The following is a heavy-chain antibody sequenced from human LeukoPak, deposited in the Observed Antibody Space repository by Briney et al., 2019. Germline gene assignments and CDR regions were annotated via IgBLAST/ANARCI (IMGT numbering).Heavy chain of an antibody. CDR3: ATTGTTQANYYYYYMDV. CDR1: GGSFSGYY. Sequence: SETLSLTCAVYGGSFSGYYWSWIRQPPGKGLEWIGEINHSGSTNYNPSLKSRVTISVDTSKNQFSLKPSSVTAADTAVYYCATTGTTQANYYYYYMDVWGKGTTVTVSS. V-gene: IGHV4-34*01. D-gene: IGHD1-7*01. J-gene: IGHJ6*03. CDR2: INHSGST.